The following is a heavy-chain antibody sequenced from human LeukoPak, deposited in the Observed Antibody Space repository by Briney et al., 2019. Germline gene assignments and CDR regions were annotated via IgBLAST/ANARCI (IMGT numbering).Heavy chain of an antibody. CDR2: IYTSGST. CDR3: ANSIAVAGTGFDY. Sequence: SETLSLTCTVSGGSISSGSYYWSWIRQPAGKGLEWIGRIYTSGSTNYNPSLKSRVTISVDTSKNQFSLKLSSVTAADTAVYYCANSIAVAGTGFDYWGQGTLVTVSS. V-gene: IGHV4-61*02. CDR1: GGSISSGSYY. J-gene: IGHJ4*02. D-gene: IGHD6-19*01.